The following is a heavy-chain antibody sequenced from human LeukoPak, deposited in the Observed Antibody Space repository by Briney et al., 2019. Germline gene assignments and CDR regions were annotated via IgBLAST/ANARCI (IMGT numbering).Heavy chain of an antibody. J-gene: IGHJ5*02. D-gene: IGHD3-22*01. CDR1: GGSISSYY. V-gene: IGHV4-59*01. CDR3: ARAHYDSSGYWFDP. Sequence: PSETLSLTCTVSGGSISSYYWSWIRQPPGKGLGWIGYIYYSGSTNYNPSLKSRVTISVDTSKNQFSLKLSSVTAADTAAYYCARAHYDSSGYWFDPWGQGTLVTVSS. CDR2: IYYSGST.